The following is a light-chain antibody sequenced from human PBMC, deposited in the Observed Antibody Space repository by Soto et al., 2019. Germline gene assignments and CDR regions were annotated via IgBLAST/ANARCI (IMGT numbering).Light chain of an antibody. CDR3: QQSYSTSWT. J-gene: IGKJ1*01. CDR2: AAS. CDR1: QSISSY. V-gene: IGKV1-39*01. Sequence: DMQMNQSPSSLSASVGDRVTITCRASQSISSYLNWYQQKPGKAPKLLIYAASNLQSGVPSRFSGSGSGTDFTLTINSLQPEDFATYYCQQSYSTSWTFGQGAKVDIK.